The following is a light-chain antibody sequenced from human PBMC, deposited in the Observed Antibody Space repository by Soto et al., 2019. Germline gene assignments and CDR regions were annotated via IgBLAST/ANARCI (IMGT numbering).Light chain of an antibody. CDR3: QQYTNRPQT. V-gene: IGKV3D-15*01. Sequence: IELTTYPDAVSVSEEERATLSCRASQSISRTLAWYQQKSGQPPRLLIYDASTRATGFPARFSGSGSGTEFTLTISSLQSEDFAVYSCQQYTNRPQTFGGGTKVDNK. J-gene: IGKJ4*01. CDR1: QSISRT. CDR2: DAS.